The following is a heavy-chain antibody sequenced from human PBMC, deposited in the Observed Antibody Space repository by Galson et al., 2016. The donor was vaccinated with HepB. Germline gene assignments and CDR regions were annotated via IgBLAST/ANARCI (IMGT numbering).Heavy chain of an antibody. V-gene: IGHV3-15*07. D-gene: IGHD3-3*01. J-gene: IGHJ3*01. Sequence: SLRLSCAASGFTFTKAGLNWGRQAPGNGLEWVGGIQSKLDGGRVDYAAAAHGRCTIPGDVSQNTTYAQMTSLKTQDTALSYLPADLSSASLLVW. CDR3: PADLSSASLLV. CDR2: IQSKLDGGRV. CDR1: GFTFTKAG.